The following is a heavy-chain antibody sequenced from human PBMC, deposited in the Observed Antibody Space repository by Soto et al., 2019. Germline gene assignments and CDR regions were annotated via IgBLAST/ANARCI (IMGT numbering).Heavy chain of an antibody. D-gene: IGHD6-13*01. CDR1: GFTFTSYW. CDR3: ATSRTFDY. CDR2: ISSDGTTT. Sequence: EVRLVESGGGLVQPGGSLRLSCAASGFTFTSYWMHWVRQAPGEGLVWVSRISSDGTTTSYADSVKGRFTISRDNAKNTLYLQMNSLRAEDTAVYYCATSRTFDYWGQGTLVTVSS. J-gene: IGHJ4*02. V-gene: IGHV3-74*01.